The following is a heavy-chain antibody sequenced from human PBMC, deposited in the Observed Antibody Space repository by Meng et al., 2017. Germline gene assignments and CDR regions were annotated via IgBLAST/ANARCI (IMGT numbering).Heavy chain of an antibody. D-gene: IGHD3-16*02. CDR1: GYSFTSYW. CDR2: IYPGDSDT. Sequence: KVSCKGSGYSFTSYWIGWVRQMPGKGLEWMGIIYPGDSDTRYSPSFQGQVTISADKSISTAYLQWSSLKASDTAMYYCARRRSYVWGSYRYFAFDIWGQGKKV. CDR3: ARRRSYVWGSYRYFAFDI. J-gene: IGHJ3*02. V-gene: IGHV5-51*01.